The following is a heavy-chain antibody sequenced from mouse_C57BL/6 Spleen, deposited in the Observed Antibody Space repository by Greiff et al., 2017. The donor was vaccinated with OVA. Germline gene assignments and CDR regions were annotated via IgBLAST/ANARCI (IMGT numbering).Heavy chain of an antibody. CDR2: IYPRSGNT. V-gene: IGHV1-81*01. CDR1: GYTFTSYG. CDR3: ARWNYYGSLDY. Sequence: VKLMESGAELARPGASVKLSCKASGYTFTSYGISWVKQRTGQGLEWIGEIYPRSGNTYYNEKFKGKATLTADKSSSTAYMELRSLTSEDSAVYFCARWNYYGSLDYWGQGTTLTVSS. J-gene: IGHJ2*01. D-gene: IGHD1-1*01.